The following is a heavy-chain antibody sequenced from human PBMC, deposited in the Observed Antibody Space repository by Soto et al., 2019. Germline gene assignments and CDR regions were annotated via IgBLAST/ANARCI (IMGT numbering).Heavy chain of an antibody. CDR3: ARGYYDILTGSPDPFDY. D-gene: IGHD3-9*01. CDR1: GYTFTSYY. Sequence: ASVKVSCKASGYTFTSYYMHWVRQAPGQGLEWMGIINPSGGSTSYAQKFQGRVTMTRGTSTSTVYMELSSLRSEDTAVYYCARGYYDILTGSPDPFDYWGQGTLVTISS. J-gene: IGHJ4*02. CDR2: INPSGGST. V-gene: IGHV1-46*01.